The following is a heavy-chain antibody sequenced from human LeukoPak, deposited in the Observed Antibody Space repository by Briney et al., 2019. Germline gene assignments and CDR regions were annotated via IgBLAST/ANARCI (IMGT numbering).Heavy chain of an antibody. Sequence: SETLSLTCTVSGGSISSYYWGWIRQPPGKGLEWIGEINHSGSTNYNPSLKSRVTISVDTSKNQFSLKLSSVTAADTAVYYCARQGRSEWIYYYYYMDVWGKGTTVTISS. J-gene: IGHJ6*03. D-gene: IGHD3-10*01. CDR2: INHSGST. CDR3: ARQGRSEWIYYYYYMDV. V-gene: IGHV4-34*01. CDR1: GGSISSYY.